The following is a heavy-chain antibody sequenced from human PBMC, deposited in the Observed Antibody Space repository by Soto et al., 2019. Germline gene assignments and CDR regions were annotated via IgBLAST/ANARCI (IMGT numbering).Heavy chain of an antibody. CDR3: AAGMTTVTTLDY. D-gene: IGHD4-17*01. J-gene: IGHJ4*02. CDR2: INAGNDNS. Sequence: GASVKVSCKASGYTFINYAIHWVRQAPGQRLEWMGWINAGNDNSKYSQRFQGRVTITTDTSASTAYMELSSLRSEDTAVYCCAAGMTTVTTLDYWGQGTLVTVLL. CDR1: GYTFINYA. V-gene: IGHV1-3*01.